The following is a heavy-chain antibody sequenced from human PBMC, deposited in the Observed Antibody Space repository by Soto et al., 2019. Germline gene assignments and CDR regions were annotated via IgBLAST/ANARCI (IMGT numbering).Heavy chain of an antibody. J-gene: IGHJ2*01. CDR1: GVSISSSNYY. CDR3: ARHVSDTVTGDFDL. Sequence: PSETLSLTCTVSGVSISSSNYYWGWIRQPPGKGLEWIGSIYYSGSTYYNPSLKSRVTISVDTSKNQFSLKLSSVTAADTAVYYCARHVSDTVTGDFDLWGRGTLVTVSS. D-gene: IGHD4-17*01. V-gene: IGHV4-39*01. CDR2: IYYSGST.